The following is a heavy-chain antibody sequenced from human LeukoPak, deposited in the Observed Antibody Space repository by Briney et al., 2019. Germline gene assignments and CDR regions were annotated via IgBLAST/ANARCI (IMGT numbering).Heavy chain of an antibody. D-gene: IGHD6-19*01. V-gene: IGHV4-59*08. Sequence: SETLSLTCNVSGGSISSNYWSWIRQPPGKRLEWIGYIHYSGSTKYNPSLKSRVSISLDTPKNQFSLRLSPVTAADAAVYYCAGTVAGPNWFDSWGQGTQITVSS. CDR1: GGSISSNY. CDR3: AGTVAGPNWFDS. CDR2: IHYSGST. J-gene: IGHJ5*01.